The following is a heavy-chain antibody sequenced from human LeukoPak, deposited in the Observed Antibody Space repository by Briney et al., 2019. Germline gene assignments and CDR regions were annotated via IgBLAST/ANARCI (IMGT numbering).Heavy chain of an antibody. D-gene: IGHD7-27*01. CDR2: IYHSGST. CDR3: ARDGTRMGNYFNY. CDR1: GYSISSGYY. V-gene: IGHV4-38-2*02. Sequence: SETLSLTCTVSGYSISSGYYWGWIRQPPVKGLDWIGSIYHSGSTFYNPSLKSRVTISLDTSKNQFSLKLSSVTAADTAVYFCARDGTRMGNYFNYWGQGTLVTVSS. J-gene: IGHJ4*02.